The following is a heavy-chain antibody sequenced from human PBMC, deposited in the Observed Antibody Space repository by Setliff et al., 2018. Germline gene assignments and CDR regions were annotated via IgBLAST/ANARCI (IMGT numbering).Heavy chain of an antibody. V-gene: IGHV4-59*01. D-gene: IGHD5-12*01. Sequence: SETLSLTCTVSGGSISSYHWSWIRQPPGKGLEWIGYVYDSGNTNFNPTLKSRVTISVDTSKNQFSLKMSSMTAADTAVYYCARFLNPRDGYQNSPGFDFWGRGTLVTVAS. CDR3: ARFLNPRDGYQNSPGFDF. CDR2: VYDSGNT. CDR1: GGSISSYH. J-gene: IGHJ4*02.